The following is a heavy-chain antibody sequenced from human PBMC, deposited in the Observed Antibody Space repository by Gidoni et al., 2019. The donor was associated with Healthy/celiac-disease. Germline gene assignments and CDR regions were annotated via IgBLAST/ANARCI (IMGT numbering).Heavy chain of an antibody. V-gene: IGHV4-34*01. CDR1: GGSFSGYS. CDR2: INHSGST. D-gene: IGHD3-10*01. J-gene: IGHJ6*02. CDR3: ARFRNYGSGSYNYYYYGMDV. Sequence: QAQLQQWGAGLLKPSETLSLTCAVYGGSFSGYSWSWIRQPPGKGLEWIGEINHSGSTNYNPSLKSRVTISVDTSKNQFSLKLSSVTAADTAVYYCARFRNYGSGSYNYYYYGMDVWGQGTTVTVSS.